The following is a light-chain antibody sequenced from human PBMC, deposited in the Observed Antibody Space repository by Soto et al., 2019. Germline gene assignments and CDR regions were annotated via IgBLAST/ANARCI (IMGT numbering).Light chain of an antibody. CDR2: GAS. CDR1: QSVSSY. CDR3: QQYGSSPYT. Sequence: EIVLTQSPGTLSLSPGERATLSCRASQSVSSYLAWYQHKVGQAPRLLIYGASSRAIGIPDRFSGSGSGTDFTLVISRLEPEDFAVYYCQQYGSSPYTFGQGTKLEIK. V-gene: IGKV3-20*01. J-gene: IGKJ2*01.